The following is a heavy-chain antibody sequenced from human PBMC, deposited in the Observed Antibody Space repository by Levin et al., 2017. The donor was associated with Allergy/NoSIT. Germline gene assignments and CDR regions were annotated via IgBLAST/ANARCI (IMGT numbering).Heavy chain of an antibody. D-gene: IGHD2-21*02. CDR1: GFTFSTYA. Sequence: GESLKISCAASGFTFSTYAMSWVRQAPGKGLEWVTTISGSGGSTYYADSVKGRFTVSRDNSKNTLYLQMNSLRAEDTAVYYCAKGCGGTCYSDFDYWGQGALVAVSS. CDR2: ISGSGGST. CDR3: AKGCGGTCYSDFDY. V-gene: IGHV3-23*01. J-gene: IGHJ4*02.